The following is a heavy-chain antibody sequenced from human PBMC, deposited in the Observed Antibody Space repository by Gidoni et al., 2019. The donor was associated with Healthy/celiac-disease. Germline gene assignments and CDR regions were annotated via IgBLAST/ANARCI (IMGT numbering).Heavy chain of an antibody. D-gene: IGHD3-10*01. CDR1: AGSISSSSYY. J-gene: IGHJ4*02. V-gene: IGHV4-39*01. Sequence: QLQLQESGPGLVKPSETLSLTCTVSAGSISSSSYYWGWRRQPPGKGLEWIGSIYYSGSTYYNPSLKSRVTISVDTSKNQFSLKLSSVTAADTAVYYCARYRGLTMVRGVIQYFDYWGQGTLVTVSS. CDR2: IYYSGST. CDR3: ARYRGLTMVRGVIQYFDY.